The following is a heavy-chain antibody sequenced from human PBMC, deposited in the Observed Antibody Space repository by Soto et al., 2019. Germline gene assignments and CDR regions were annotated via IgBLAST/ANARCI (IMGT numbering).Heavy chain of an antibody. J-gene: IGHJ5*02. CDR2: ISGSGGST. V-gene: IGHV3-23*01. CDR1: GCTFSSYA. D-gene: IGHD6-13*01. Sequence: TGGSLRLSCAASGCTFSSYAMSWVRQAPGKGLEWVSAISGSGGSTYYADSVKGRFTISRDNSKNTLYLQMNSLRAEDTAVYYCANPGGYSSSWYLADSSWFDPWGQGTLVTVSS. CDR3: ANPGGYSSSWYLADSSWFDP.